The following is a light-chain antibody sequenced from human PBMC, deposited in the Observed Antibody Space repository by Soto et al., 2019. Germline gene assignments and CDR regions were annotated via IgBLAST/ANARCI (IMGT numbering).Light chain of an antibody. CDR1: QGINNY. Sequence: RVTQSPAALSANVGDSDTMSCRASQGINNYLAWYQQKPGKVPKLLIEAASTLQSGVPSRFSGSGSGTDFTLTISRLQPEDVAPYYCQNYTSAPCTSGQGSKL. J-gene: IGKJ1*01. CDR2: AAS. V-gene: IGKV1-27*01. CDR3: QNYTSAPCT.